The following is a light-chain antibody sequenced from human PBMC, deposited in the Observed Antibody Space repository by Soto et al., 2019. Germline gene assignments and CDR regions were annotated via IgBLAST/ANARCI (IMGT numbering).Light chain of an antibody. CDR1: SSKIGSNY. CDR3: AAWDDSLWV. CDR2: RNN. V-gene: IGLV1-47*01. J-gene: IGLJ3*02. Sequence: QSVLTQPPSASGTPGQRVTISCSGSSSKIGSNYVYWYQQLPGTAPKLLIYRNNQRPSGVPDRFSGSKSGTSASLAISGLRSEDEADYYCAAWDDSLWVFGGGTKLTVL.